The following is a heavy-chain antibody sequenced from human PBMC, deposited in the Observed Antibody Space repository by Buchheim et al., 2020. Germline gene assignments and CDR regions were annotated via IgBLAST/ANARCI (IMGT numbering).Heavy chain of an antibody. CDR2: IIPIFGTA. V-gene: IGHV1-69*01. J-gene: IGHJ6*03. D-gene: IGHD3-16*01. CDR3: AGFTFSSSRTGTYYYYYDMDV. Sequence: QVQLVQSGAEVKKPGSSVKVSCKASGGTFSSYAISWVRQAPGQGLEWMGGIIPIFGTANYAQKFQGRVTITADESTSTAYMVLGSLRSEDTAVYYCAGFTFSSSRTGTYYYYYDMDVWGKGTT. CDR1: GGTFSSYA.